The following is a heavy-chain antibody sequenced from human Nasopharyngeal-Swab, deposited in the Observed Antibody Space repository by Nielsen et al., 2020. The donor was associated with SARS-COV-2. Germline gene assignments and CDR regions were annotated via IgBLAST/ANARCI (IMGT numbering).Heavy chain of an antibody. Sequence: SQTLSLTCAISGDSVSSNSAAWNWIRQSPSRGLEWLGRTYYRSKWYNDYAVSVKSRITINPDTSKNQFSLQLNSVTPEDTAVYYCARGKLLWFGELSRRVDYFDYWAREPWSPSPQ. D-gene: IGHD3-10*01. CDR3: ARGKLLWFGELSRRVDYFDY. CDR2: TYYRSKWYN. V-gene: IGHV6-1*01. J-gene: IGHJ4*02. CDR1: GDSVSSNSAA.